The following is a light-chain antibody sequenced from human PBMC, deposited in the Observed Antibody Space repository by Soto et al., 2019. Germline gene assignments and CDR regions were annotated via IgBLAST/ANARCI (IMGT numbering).Light chain of an antibody. V-gene: IGKV3-20*01. CDR1: QYINTR. CDR2: GAS. Sequence: EIVFTPSPATLSSFPGARVTLSCRASQYINTRLAWYQHRPGQAPRLLIYGASSRATGIPDRFSGSGPGTDFTLTISRLEPEDYAVYYCQQYGHSLWTFGQGTKVDI. CDR3: QQYGHSLWT. J-gene: IGKJ1*01.